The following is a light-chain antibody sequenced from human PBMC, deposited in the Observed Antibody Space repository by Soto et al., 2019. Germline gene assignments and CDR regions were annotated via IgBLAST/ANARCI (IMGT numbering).Light chain of an antibody. CDR1: SSDVGSYNL. CDR3: CSYAGSSTLV. CDR2: EVS. Sequence: QSVLTQPASVSGSPGQSITISCTGTSSDVGSYNLVSWYQQHPGKAPKLMIYEVSKRPSGVSNRFSGSKSGNTASLTISGLQAEGGADYYCCSYAGSSTLVFGGGTKLTVL. J-gene: IGLJ2*01. V-gene: IGLV2-23*02.